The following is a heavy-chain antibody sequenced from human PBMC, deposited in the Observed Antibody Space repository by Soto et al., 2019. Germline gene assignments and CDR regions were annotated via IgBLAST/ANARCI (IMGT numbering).Heavy chain of an antibody. CDR3: ARSGEHPLDY. J-gene: IGHJ4*02. Sequence: QVQLVQSGPEVKKPGASVKVSCKTSGYTFTHYVINWVRQAPGQGLDWMGFSTHTGNTKYAQKFEGRVAMTTHTSSSTAYMEVRSLRSDDTALYYCARSGEHPLDYWGQGTPVTVSS. CDR2: STHTGNT. V-gene: IGHV1-18*01. CDR1: GYTFTHYV. D-gene: IGHD3-10*01.